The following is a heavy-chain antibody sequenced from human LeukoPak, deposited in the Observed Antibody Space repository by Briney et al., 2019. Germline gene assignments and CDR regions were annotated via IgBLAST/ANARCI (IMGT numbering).Heavy chain of an antibody. V-gene: IGHV4-39*07. Sequence: SETLSLTCTVSGGSISGSSYYWGWIRQPPGKGLEWIGSIFYSGSTYYNLSLKSRVTISVDTSKNQFSLKLSSVTAADTAVYHCARDLRRGDPFDYWGQGTLVTVSS. CDR3: ARDLRRGDPFDY. CDR1: GGSISGSSYY. D-gene: IGHD2-21*02. J-gene: IGHJ4*02. CDR2: IFYSGST.